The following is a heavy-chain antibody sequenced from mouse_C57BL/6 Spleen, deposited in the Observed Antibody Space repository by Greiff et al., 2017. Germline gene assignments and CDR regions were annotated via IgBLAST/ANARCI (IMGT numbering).Heavy chain of an antibody. CDR1: GYAFTNYL. J-gene: IGHJ2*01. CDR2: INPGSGGT. CDR3: ARGNYYGSSYNFDY. D-gene: IGHD1-1*01. V-gene: IGHV1-54*01. Sequence: QVHVKQSGAELVRPGTSVKVSCKASGYAFTNYLIEWVKQRPGQGLEWIGVINPGSGGTNYNEKFKGKATLTADKSSSTAYMQLSSLTSEDSAVYFCARGNYYGSSYNFDYWGQGTTLTVSS.